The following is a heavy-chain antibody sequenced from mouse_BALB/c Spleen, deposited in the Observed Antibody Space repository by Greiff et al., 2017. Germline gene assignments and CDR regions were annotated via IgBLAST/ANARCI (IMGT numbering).Heavy chain of an antibody. CDR3: ARNRAPSWYFDV. CDR1: GYTFTSYW. Sequence: QVHVKQSGAELAKPGASVKMSCKASGYTFTSYWMHWVKQRPGQGLEWIGYINPSTGYTEYNQKFKDKATLTADKSSSTAYMQLSSLTSEDSAVYYCARNRAPSWYFDVWGAGTTVTVSS. CDR2: INPSTGYT. J-gene: IGHJ1*01. V-gene: IGHV1-7*01.